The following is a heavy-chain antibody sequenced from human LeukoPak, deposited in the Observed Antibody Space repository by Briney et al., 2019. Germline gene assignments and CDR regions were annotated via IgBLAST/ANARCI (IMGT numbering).Heavy chain of an antibody. D-gene: IGHD3-10*01. CDR2: ISYDGSNK. Sequence: PGGSLRLSCAASGFTFSSYGMHWVRQAPGKGLEWVAVISYDGSNKYYADSVKGRFTISRDNSKNTLYLQMNSLRAEDTAVYYCARDGPMVRGVISTPGIKYYYYYYMDVWGKGTTVTVSS. J-gene: IGHJ6*03. V-gene: IGHV3-30*19. CDR1: GFTFSSYG. CDR3: ARDGPMVRGVISTPGIKYYYYYYMDV.